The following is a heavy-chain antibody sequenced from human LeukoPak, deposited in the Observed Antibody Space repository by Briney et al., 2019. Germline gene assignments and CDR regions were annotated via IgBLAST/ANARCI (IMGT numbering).Heavy chain of an antibody. CDR1: GGSFSGYY. D-gene: IGHD5-18*01. J-gene: IGHJ4*02. CDR3: ARVDTAMVEY. Sequence: PSETLSLTCAVYGGSFSGYYWSWIRQPPGKGLEWIGEINHSGSTNYNPSLKSRVTISADTSKNQFSLKLSSVTAADTAVYYCARVDTAMVEYWGQGTLVTVSS. CDR2: INHSGST. V-gene: IGHV4-34*01.